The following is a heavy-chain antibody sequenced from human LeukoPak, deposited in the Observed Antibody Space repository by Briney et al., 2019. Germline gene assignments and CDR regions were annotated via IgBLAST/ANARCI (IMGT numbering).Heavy chain of an antibody. J-gene: IGHJ5*02. CDR3: ARDQRQYDFWSGYPLNWFDP. D-gene: IGHD3-3*01. CDR1: GGSISSGGYY. Sequence: VKPSQTLSLTCTVSGGSISSGGYYWSWIRQHPGKGLEWIGYIYYSGSTYYNPSLKSRVTISVDTSKNQFSLKLSSVTAADTAAYYCARDQRQYDFWSGYPLNWFDPWGQGTLVTVSS. V-gene: IGHV4-31*03. CDR2: IYYSGST.